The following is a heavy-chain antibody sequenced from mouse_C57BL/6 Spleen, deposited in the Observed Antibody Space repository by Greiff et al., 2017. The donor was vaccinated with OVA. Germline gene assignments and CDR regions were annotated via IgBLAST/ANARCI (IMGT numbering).Heavy chain of an antibody. D-gene: IGHD2-3*01. Sequence: EVQLQQSGPELVKPGASVKISCKASGYTFTDYYMNWVKQSHGKSLEWIGDINPNNGGTSYNQKFKGKATLTVDKSSSTAYMELRSLTSEDSAVYYCAREMGDGGPFAYWGQGTLVTVSA. V-gene: IGHV1-26*01. J-gene: IGHJ3*01. CDR2: INPNNGGT. CDR1: GYTFTDYY. CDR3: AREMGDGGPFAY.